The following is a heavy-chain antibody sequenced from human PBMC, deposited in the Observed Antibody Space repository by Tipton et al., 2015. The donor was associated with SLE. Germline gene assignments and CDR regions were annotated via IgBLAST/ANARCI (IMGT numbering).Heavy chain of an antibody. CDR2: ISAYNGNT. V-gene: IGHV1-18*01. CDR1: GYTFTNYG. D-gene: IGHD4-11*01. Sequence: QLVQSGPEVKKPGASVKVSCKASGYTFTNYGISWMRQAPGQGLEWMGWISAYNGNTNYAQKLQGRVTLTTDTSTSTAYMELRSLRSDDTAVYYCARAGPTITSWNGMDVWGQGTTVTVSS. CDR3: ARAGPTITSWNGMDV. J-gene: IGHJ6*02.